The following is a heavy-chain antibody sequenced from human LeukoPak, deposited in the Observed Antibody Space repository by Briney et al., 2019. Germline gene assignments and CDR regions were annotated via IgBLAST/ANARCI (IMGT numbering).Heavy chain of an antibody. V-gene: IGHV1-18*04. CDR1: GYTFTSYG. J-gene: IGHJ5*02. CDR3: ARYCSGGSCYPDDWFDP. Sequence: ASVKFSCKASGYTFTSYGISWVRQAPGQGLEWMGWISAYNGNTNYAQKLQGRVTMTTDTSTSTAYMELRSLRSDDTAVYYCARYCSGGSCYPDDWFDPWGQGTLVTVSS. D-gene: IGHD2-15*01. CDR2: ISAYNGNT.